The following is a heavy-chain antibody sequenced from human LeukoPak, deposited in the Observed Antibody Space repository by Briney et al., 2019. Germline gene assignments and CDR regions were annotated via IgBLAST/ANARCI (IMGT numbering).Heavy chain of an antibody. D-gene: IGHD5-18*01. J-gene: IGHJ4*02. CDR3: AKDIGGYSYAADY. V-gene: IGHV3-43*02. CDR2: IRGDGVST. CDR1: GFTFDDYA. Sequence: PGESLRLSCAATGFTFDDYAMHWVRQAPGKGLEWVSLIRGDGVSTYYADSVKGRFTISRDNNKNSLYLQMNSLRTEDTAFYYCAKDIGGYSYAADYWGQGTLVTVSS.